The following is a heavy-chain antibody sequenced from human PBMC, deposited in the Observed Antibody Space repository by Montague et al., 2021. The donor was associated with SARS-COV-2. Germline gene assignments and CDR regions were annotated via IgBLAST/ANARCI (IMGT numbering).Heavy chain of an antibody. Sequence: SLRLSCAASGFTFSSYWMSWVRQAPGKGLEWVANIKQDGSEKYYVDSVKGRFTISRDNAKNSLYLQMNSLRAEDTAVYYCARDLRYFDGLFHSSGYYNYFDYWGQGTLVTVSS. V-gene: IGHV3-7*01. D-gene: IGHD3-9*01. CDR3: ARDLRYFDGLFHSSGYYNYFDY. J-gene: IGHJ4*02. CDR1: GFTFSSYW. CDR2: IKQDGSEK.